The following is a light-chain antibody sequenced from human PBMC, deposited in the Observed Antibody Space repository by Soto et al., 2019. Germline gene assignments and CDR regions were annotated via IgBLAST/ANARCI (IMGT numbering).Light chain of an antibody. J-gene: IGKJ5*01. V-gene: IGKV3D-15*01. Sequence: DIVLTQSPVTLSLSAGERATLSCRASQSVSSSYLAWYQQKPGQAPRLLINGASTRATGVPARFSGSGSGTEFTPTTSSLLSEDFAVYYCQQYNNWPPITFGQGTRLEIK. CDR2: GAS. CDR1: QSVSSSY. CDR3: QQYNNWPPIT.